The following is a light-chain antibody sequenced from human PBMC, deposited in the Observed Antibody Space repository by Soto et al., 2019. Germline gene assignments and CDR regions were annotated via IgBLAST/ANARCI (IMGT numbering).Light chain of an antibody. Sequence: DIQLTQSPAFLSASIGDRVTITCRASQGISSYLAWYHQKPGKAPKVLIYAASTLQSGVPSRFSGSGSGTEFPLTISSLQPEDFSTYYCQQLHTYPATFGGGTKVEIK. J-gene: IGKJ4*01. V-gene: IGKV1-9*01. CDR1: QGISSY. CDR2: AAS. CDR3: QQLHTYPAT.